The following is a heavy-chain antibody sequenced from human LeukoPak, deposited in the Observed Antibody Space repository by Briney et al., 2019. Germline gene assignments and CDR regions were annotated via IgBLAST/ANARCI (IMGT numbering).Heavy chain of an antibody. CDR3: ARDSGSNLYYYYYGMDV. CDR2: ISAYNGNT. CDR1: GYTFTSYG. J-gene: IGHJ6*02. V-gene: IGHV1-18*01. D-gene: IGHD1-26*01. Sequence: GASVKVSCKASGYTFTSYGISWVRQAPGQGLEWMGWISAYNGNTNYAQKLQGRVTMTTDTSTSTAYMELRSLRSGDTAVYYCARDSGSNLYYYYYGMDVWGQGTTVTVSS.